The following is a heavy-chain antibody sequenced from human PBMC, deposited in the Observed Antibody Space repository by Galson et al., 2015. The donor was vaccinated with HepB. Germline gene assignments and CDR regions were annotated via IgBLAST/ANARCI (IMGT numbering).Heavy chain of an antibody. D-gene: IGHD1-26*01. V-gene: IGHV3-11*05. J-gene: IGHJ2*01. CDR2: ISSSSSYT. CDR3: AREMGVHELGGFEWYFDL. Sequence: SLRLSCAASGFTFSDYYMSWIRQAPGKGLEWVSYISSSSSYTNYADSVKGRFTISRDNAKNSLYLQMNSLRAEDTAVYYCAREMGVHELGGFEWYFDLWGRGTLVTVSS. CDR1: GFTFSDYY.